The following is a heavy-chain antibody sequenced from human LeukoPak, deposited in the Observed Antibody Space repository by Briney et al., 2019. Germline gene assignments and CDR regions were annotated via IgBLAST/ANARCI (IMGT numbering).Heavy chain of an antibody. CDR3: ARDRPPTGLYIHHFYYYGMDV. J-gene: IGHJ6*02. V-gene: IGHV1-18*01. Sequence: ASVKVSCKASGDTFSSYGISWVRQAPGQGLEWMGWISVHNGNRNYAQKVQGRVTITTDTSTSTAYMELKSLRSDDTAVYYCARDRPPTGLYIHHFYYYGMDVWGQGTTVIVSS. CDR2: ISVHNGNR. CDR1: GDTFSSYG. D-gene: IGHD2-8*01.